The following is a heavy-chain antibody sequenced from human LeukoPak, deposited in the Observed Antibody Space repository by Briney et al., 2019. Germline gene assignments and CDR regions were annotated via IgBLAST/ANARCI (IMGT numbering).Heavy chain of an antibody. V-gene: IGHV3-30*02. CDR1: GFPFSIYE. Sequence: GGPLRLSCAASGFPFSIYEMHWVRQAPGRGLEWVAFNLYDGSNRYYADSVKGRFTISRDNSKNTLYLQKNSLRAEDTAVYYCAKERDTAMVTIDYWGQGTLVTVSS. J-gene: IGHJ4*02. CDR2: NLYDGSNR. D-gene: IGHD5-18*01. CDR3: AKERDTAMVTIDY.